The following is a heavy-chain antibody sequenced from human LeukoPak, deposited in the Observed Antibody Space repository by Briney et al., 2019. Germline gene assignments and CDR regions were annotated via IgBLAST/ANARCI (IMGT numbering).Heavy chain of an antibody. CDR2: ISGSGGST. Sequence: PGGSLRLSCAASGFTFSSYAMSWVRQAPGKGLEWVSAISGSGGSTYYADSVKGRFTISRDNSKNTLYLQMNSLRAEDTAVYYCAKVHYGSGSYYNRDAFDIWGQGTMVTVSS. V-gene: IGHV3-23*01. CDR1: GFTFSSYA. J-gene: IGHJ3*02. D-gene: IGHD3-10*01. CDR3: AKVHYGSGSYYNRDAFDI.